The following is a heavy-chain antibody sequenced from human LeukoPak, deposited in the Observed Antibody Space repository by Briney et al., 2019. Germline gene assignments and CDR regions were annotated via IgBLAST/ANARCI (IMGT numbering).Heavy chain of an antibody. Sequence: SETLSLTCAVYGGSFSGYYWSWIRQPPGKGLEWIGEINHSGSTNYNPSLKSRVTISVDTSKNQFSLKLSSVTAADTAVYYCARGPDYDILTGYRDDAFDIWGQGTMVTVSS. J-gene: IGHJ3*02. CDR3: ARGPDYDILTGYRDDAFDI. CDR1: GGSFSGYY. D-gene: IGHD3-9*01. V-gene: IGHV4-34*01. CDR2: INHSGST.